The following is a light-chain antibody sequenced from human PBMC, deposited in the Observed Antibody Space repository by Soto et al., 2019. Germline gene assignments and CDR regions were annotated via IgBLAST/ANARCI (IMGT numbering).Light chain of an antibody. V-gene: IGKV1-27*01. CDR2: AAS. CDR1: QGINNH. CDR3: QKYDSAPFT. J-gene: IGKJ3*01. Sequence: DIQMTQSPSSLSASVGDRVTITCRASQGINNHLAWYQQTPGQVPKLLIYAASTLQSGVPSRFSGRGSGTDFTLTISSLQPEDGATYYCQKYDSAPFTFGPGTKVDFK.